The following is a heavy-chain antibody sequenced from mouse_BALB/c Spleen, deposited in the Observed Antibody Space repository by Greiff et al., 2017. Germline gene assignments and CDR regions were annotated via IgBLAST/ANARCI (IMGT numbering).Heavy chain of an antibody. D-gene: IGHD2-4*01. CDR2: VNPNNGGT. J-gene: IGHJ4*01. V-gene: IGHV1-22*01. CDR3: ARGITTAMDY. CDR1: GYSFTGYY. Sequence: VQLLQSGPDLVKPGASVKLSCKASGYSFTGYYMHWVKQSHGKSLEWIGRVNPNNGGTSYTQKFKGKAILTVDKSSSTAYMELRSLTSEDSAVYDCARGITTAMDYWGQGTSVTVSS.